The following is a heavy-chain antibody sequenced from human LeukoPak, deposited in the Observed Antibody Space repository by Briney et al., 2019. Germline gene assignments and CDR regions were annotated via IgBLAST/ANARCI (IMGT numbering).Heavy chain of an antibody. CDR1: GFTFSSYG. D-gene: IGHD6-19*01. V-gene: IGHV3-30*18. CDR3: AKVGSSGRPPFDP. Sequence: TGGSLRLSCAASGFTFSSYGMHWVRQAPGKGLEWVAVISYDGSNKYYADSVKGRFTISRDNSKNTLYLQMNSLRAEDTAVYYCAKVGSSGRPPFDPWGQGTLVTVSS. CDR2: ISYDGSNK. J-gene: IGHJ5*02.